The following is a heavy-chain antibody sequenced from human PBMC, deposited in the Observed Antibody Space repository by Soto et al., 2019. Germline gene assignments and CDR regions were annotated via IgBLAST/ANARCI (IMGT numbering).Heavy chain of an antibody. J-gene: IGHJ3*02. CDR2: FYPGDSTS. Sequence: GESLKISCKTSGYSFISYWVAWVRQKPGKGLEWTGTFYPGDSTSTYSQSFQGQVTISVDKSISTAYLHLSSLKASDTAMYYCARIIGYCRNNDCSWTFDIWGQGTTVTVSS. CDR3: ARIIGYCRNNDCSWTFDI. D-gene: IGHD2-2*03. CDR1: GYSFISYW. V-gene: IGHV5-51*01.